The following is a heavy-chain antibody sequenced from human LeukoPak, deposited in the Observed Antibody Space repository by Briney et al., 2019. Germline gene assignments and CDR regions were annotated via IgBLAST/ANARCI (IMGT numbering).Heavy chain of an antibody. CDR2: IYHSGST. CDR1: GYSISSGYY. CDR3: ARVGSSWSYFDY. Sequence: PSETLSLTCTVSGYSISSGYYWGWIRQPPGKGLEWIGSIYHSGSTYYNPSLKSRVTISVDTSKNQFSLKLSSVTAADTAVYYCARVGSSWSYFDYWGQGTLVTVSS. D-gene: IGHD6-13*01. J-gene: IGHJ4*02. V-gene: IGHV4-38-2*02.